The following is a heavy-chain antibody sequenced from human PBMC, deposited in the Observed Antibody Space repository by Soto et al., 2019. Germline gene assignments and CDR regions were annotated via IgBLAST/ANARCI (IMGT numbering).Heavy chain of an antibody. CDR2: ISWNSGTI. D-gene: IGHD5-18*01. Sequence: ESGGALVQPGRSLRLSCAASGFTFDDYAMQWVRQAPGKGLEWVSGISWNSGTIGYADSVKGRFTISRDNAKNSLYLQMNSLRAEDTALYYCAKGEDRGYSFGPDYWGQGTLVTVSS. CDR1: GFTFDDYA. J-gene: IGHJ4*02. V-gene: IGHV3-9*01. CDR3: AKGEDRGYSFGPDY.